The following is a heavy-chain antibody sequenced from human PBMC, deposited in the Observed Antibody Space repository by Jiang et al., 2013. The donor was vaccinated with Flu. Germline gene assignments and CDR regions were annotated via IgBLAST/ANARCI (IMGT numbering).Heavy chain of an antibody. V-gene: IGHV4-39*07. J-gene: IGHJ4*02. CDR1: GDSVANNNFY. Sequence: GSGLVKPSETLSLTCTVSGDSVANNNFYWAWIRQPPGKGLEWIASIYYTGSTYYTPSLRSRATISVDTSKNXFSLRLTSVTAADTAIYYCAKYPTIAARPFDSWGQGTLVTVSS. D-gene: IGHD6-6*01. CDR2: IYYTGST. CDR3: AKYPTIAARPFDS.